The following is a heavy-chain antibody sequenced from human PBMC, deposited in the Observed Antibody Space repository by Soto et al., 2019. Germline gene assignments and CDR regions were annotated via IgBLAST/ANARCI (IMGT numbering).Heavy chain of an antibody. CDR3: ARGYSSSGNAFDI. J-gene: IGHJ3*02. V-gene: IGHV4-59*01. D-gene: IGHD6-13*01. CDR2: IYYSGST. Sequence: SETLSLTCTVSGGSISSYYWSWIRQPPGKGLEWIGYIYYSGSTNYNPSLKSRVTISVDTSKNQFSLKLSSVTAADTAAYYCARGYSSSGNAFDIWGQGTMVTVSS. CDR1: GGSISSYY.